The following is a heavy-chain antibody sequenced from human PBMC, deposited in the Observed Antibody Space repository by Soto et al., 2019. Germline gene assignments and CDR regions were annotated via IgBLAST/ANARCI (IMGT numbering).Heavy chain of an antibody. D-gene: IGHD5-12*01. CDR1: GFSLSTSGVA. CDR3: AHSQRGPRDF. CDR2: IYWDDDR. Sequence: QITLKESGPMLVRPTQTLTLTCTFSGFSLSTSGVAVAWIRQPPGEALEWLALIYWDDDRRYNSSLKSRLTITRATSKAQVVLTTTNMDPMDTATYFCAHSQRGPRDFWGPGILVTVSS. V-gene: IGHV2-5*02. J-gene: IGHJ4*02.